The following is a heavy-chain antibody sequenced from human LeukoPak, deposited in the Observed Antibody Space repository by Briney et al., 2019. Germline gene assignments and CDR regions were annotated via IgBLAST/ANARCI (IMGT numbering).Heavy chain of an antibody. J-gene: IGHJ6*03. CDR1: GGTFSSYA. CDR3: ARGPYDSSGYYYYYYYMDV. V-gene: IGHV1-69*06. D-gene: IGHD3-22*01. CDR2: IIPIFGTA. Sequence: GASVKVSCKASGGTFSSYAISWVRQAPGQGLEWMGGIIPIFGTANYAQKFQGRVTITADKSTSTAYMELSSLRSEDTAVYYCARGPYDSSGYYYYYYYMDVWGKGTTVTVSS.